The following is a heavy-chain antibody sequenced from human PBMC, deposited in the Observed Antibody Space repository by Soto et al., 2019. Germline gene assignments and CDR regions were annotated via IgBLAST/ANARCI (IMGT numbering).Heavy chain of an antibody. D-gene: IGHD2-2*01. CDR1: GFTFDDYA. CDR3: AKHLYPAIHDAFDI. Sequence: EVQLVESGGGLVQPGRSLRLSCAASGFTFDDYAMHWVRQAPGKGLEWVSGISWNSGSIGYADSVKGRFTISRDNAKNSLYLQMNSLRAEDTALYYCAKHLYPAIHDAFDIWGQGTMVTVS. J-gene: IGHJ3*02. CDR2: ISWNSGSI. V-gene: IGHV3-9*01.